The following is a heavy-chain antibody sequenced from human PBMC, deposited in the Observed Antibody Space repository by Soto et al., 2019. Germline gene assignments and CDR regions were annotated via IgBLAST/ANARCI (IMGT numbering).Heavy chain of an antibody. CDR1: GYSFTSYW. Sequence: GESLKISCKGSGYSFTSYWVSWVRQMPGKGLEWMGRIDPSDSYTNYSPSFQGHVTISADKSISTAYLQWSSLKASDTAMYYCARQGYSSSWSRGYYYGMDVWGQGTTVTVSS. CDR3: ARQGYSSSWSRGYYYGMDV. D-gene: IGHD6-13*01. V-gene: IGHV5-10-1*01. J-gene: IGHJ6*02. CDR2: IDPSDSYT.